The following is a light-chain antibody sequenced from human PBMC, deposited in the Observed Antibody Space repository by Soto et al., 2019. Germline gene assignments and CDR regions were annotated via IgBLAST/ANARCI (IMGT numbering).Light chain of an antibody. V-gene: IGKV1-5*03. CDR3: QQYNSYPYT. CDR2: KAS. CDR1: QSISSW. J-gene: IGKJ2*01. Sequence: DTQKTQSPSTLSASVGDRVTITCRASQSISSWLAWYQQKPGKAPNLLIYKASSLQSGVPSRFSGSGSGTEFTLTISSLQPDDFATYYCQQYNSYPYTFGQGTKLEI.